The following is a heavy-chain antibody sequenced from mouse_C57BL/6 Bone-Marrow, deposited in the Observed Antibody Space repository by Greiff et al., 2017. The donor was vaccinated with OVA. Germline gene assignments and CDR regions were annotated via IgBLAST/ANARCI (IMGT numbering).Heavy chain of an antibody. CDR3: APDSSGFSFDY. CDR2: IYPRSGNT. D-gene: IGHD3-2*02. J-gene: IGHJ2*01. V-gene: IGHV1-81*01. CDR1: GYTFTSYG. Sequence: VQLQESGAELARPGASVKLSCKASGYTFTSYGISWVKQRTGQGLEWIGEIYPRSGNTYYNEKFKGKATLTADKSSSTAYMELRSLTSEDSAIYYCAPDSSGFSFDYWGQGTTLTVSS.